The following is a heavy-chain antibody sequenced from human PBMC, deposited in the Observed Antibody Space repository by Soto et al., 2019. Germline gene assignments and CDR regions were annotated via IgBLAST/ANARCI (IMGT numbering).Heavy chain of an antibody. V-gene: IGHV4-4*02. J-gene: IGHJ5*02. Sequence: QVQLQESGPGLVKPSGTLSLTCAVSGGSISSSNWWSWVRQPPGKGLEWIGEIYHSGSTNYNPSLKSRVTISVDKSKNQFSLKLSSVTAADTAVYYCARGIYGDYFRGKTFSQGNWFDPWGQGTLVTVSS. CDR2: IYHSGST. CDR3: ARGIYGDYFRGKTFSQGNWFDP. CDR1: GGSISSSNW. D-gene: IGHD4-17*01.